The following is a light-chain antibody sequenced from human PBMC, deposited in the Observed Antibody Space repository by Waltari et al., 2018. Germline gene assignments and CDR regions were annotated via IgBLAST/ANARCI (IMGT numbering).Light chain of an antibody. CDR2: WAS. Sequence: DIVMTQSPDSLAVSLGERASINCKSSQNIFYSSNNKNYLAWYQQKPGQPPKLLIYWASTRESRVPARFSGSGSGTDFTLAISSLQAEDVAIYYCQQYFSTPYSFGQGTKLEI. J-gene: IGKJ2*03. V-gene: IGKV4-1*01. CDR3: QQYFSTPYS. CDR1: QNIFYSSNNKNY.